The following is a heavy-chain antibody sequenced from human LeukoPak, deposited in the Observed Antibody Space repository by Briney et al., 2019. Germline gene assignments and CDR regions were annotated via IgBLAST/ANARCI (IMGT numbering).Heavy chain of an antibody. D-gene: IGHD3-22*01. V-gene: IGHV3-7*01. J-gene: IGHJ4*02. CDR1: GFTFSPYW. CDR3: ARDGDVSGYSD. CDR2: IKQDGSEK. Sequence: GGSLRLSCAGSGFTFSPYWMSWVRQAPGKGLEWVANIKQDGSEKYYVDSVKGRFAISRDNAKNSLYLQMNSLRAEDTGVYYCARDGDVSGYSDWGQGTPVTVSS.